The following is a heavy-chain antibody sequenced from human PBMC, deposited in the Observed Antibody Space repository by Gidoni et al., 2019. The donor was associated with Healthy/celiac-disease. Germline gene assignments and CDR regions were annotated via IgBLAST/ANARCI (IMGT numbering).Heavy chain of an antibody. CDR2: ISYDGSNK. Sequence: QVQLVESGGGVVQHGRSLRLSCAASGFTFSSYAMHWVRQAPGKGLAWVAVISYDGSNKYYADSVKGRFTISRDNSKNTLYLQMNSLRAEDTAVYYCARTDILTEGWSLDYWGQGTLVTVSS. CDR1: GFTFSSYA. V-gene: IGHV3-30-3*01. D-gene: IGHD3-9*01. CDR3: ARTDILTEGWSLDY. J-gene: IGHJ4*02.